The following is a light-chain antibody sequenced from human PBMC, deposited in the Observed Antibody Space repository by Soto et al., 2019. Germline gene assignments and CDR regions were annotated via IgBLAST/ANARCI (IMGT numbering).Light chain of an antibody. CDR3: QQVRSYPRAT. J-gene: IGKJ4*01. Sequence: DIQLTQSPSFLSASVGDRITITCRASQDISSYLAWYQQKPGKAPKLLIYAASILQSGVPSRFSGSGSGTEFTLTISSLQPEDFATYYCQQVRSYPRATFGGGTKVDIK. CDR1: QDISSY. V-gene: IGKV1-9*01. CDR2: AAS.